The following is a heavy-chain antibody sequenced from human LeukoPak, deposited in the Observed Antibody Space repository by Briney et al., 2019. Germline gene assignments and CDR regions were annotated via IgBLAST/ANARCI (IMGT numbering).Heavy chain of an antibody. Sequence: SETLSLTCTVSGGSISIYYWSWIGQPPGRGLERIGYIYYSGSTNYNPSLKSRVTISVDTSKNQFSLKLSSVTAADTAVYYCARQIRATVNYMDVWGKGTTVTVSS. CDR1: GGSISIYY. D-gene: IGHD4-11*01. V-gene: IGHV4-59*08. J-gene: IGHJ6*03. CDR3: ARQIRATVNYMDV. CDR2: IYYSGST.